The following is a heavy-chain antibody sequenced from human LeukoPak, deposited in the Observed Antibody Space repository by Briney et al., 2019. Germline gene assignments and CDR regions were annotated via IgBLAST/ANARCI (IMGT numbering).Heavy chain of an antibody. D-gene: IGHD6-6*01. CDR2: IRYDGSYK. CDR3: AKEGSAKGYFDY. Sequence: GGSLRLSCAASGLTFSRYGMHWVRQAPGEGLEWVAYIRYDGSYKHYADSVKGRFTISRDNSKNTLYLQMNSLRAEDTAVYYCAKEGSAKGYFDYWGQGTLVTVSS. J-gene: IGHJ4*02. V-gene: IGHV3-30*02. CDR1: GLTFSRYG.